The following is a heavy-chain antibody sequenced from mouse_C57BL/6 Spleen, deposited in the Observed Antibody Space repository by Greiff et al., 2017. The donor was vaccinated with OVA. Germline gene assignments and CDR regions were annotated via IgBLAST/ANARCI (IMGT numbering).Heavy chain of an antibody. CDR1: GFNIKNTY. CDR3: ASCYGSSYWYFDV. Sequence: VQLKQSVAELVRPGASVKLSCTASGFNIKNTYMHWVKQRPEQGLEWIGRIDPANGTTKYAPKFPGKATITADTSSNTAYLQLSSLTSEDTAIYDCASCYGSSYWYFDVWGTGTTVTVSS. J-gene: IGHJ1*03. D-gene: IGHD1-1*01. CDR2: IDPANGTT. V-gene: IGHV14-3*01.